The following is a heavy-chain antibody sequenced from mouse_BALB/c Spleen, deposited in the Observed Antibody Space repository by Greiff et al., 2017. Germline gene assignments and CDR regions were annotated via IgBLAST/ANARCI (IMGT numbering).Heavy chain of an antibody. J-gene: IGHJ2*01. CDR1: GFNIKDTY. D-gene: IGHD2-1*01. V-gene: IGHV14-3*02. Sequence: VQLQQSGAELVKPGASVKLSCTASGFNIKDTYMHWVKQRPEQGLEWIGRIDPANGNTKYDPKFQGKATITADTSSNTAYLQLSSLTSEDTAVYYCARRYLPDYFDYWGQGTTLTVSS. CDR2: IDPANGNT. CDR3: ARRYLPDYFDY.